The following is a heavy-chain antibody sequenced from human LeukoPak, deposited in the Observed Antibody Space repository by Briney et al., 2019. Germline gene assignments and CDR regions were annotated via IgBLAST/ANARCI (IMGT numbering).Heavy chain of an antibody. V-gene: IGHV4-31*03. CDR2: IYYSGST. D-gene: IGHD5-18*01. CDR1: GGPISSGGYY. CDR3: AREGRYSYGPFDY. Sequence: SETLSLTCTVSGGPISSGGYYWSWIRQHPGKGLEWIGYIYYSGSTYYNPSLKSRVTISVDTSKNQFSLKLSSVTAADTAVYYCAREGRYSYGPFDYWGQGTLVTVSS. J-gene: IGHJ4*02.